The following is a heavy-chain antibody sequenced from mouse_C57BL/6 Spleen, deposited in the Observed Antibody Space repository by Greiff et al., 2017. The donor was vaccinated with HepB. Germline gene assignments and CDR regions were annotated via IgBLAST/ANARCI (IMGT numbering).Heavy chain of an antibody. CDR1: GYAFSSSW. V-gene: IGHV1-82*01. Sequence: QVQLQQPGPELVKPGASVKISCKASGYAFSSSWMNWVKQRPGKGLEWIGRIYPGDGDTNYNGKFKGKATLTADKSSSTAYMQLSSLTSEDSAVYFCARLNFDYWGQGTTLTVSS. J-gene: IGHJ2*01. CDR3: ARLNFDY. CDR2: IYPGDGDT.